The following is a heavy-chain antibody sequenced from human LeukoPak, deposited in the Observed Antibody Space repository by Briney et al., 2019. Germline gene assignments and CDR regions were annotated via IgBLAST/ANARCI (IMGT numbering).Heavy chain of an antibody. D-gene: IGHD1-26*01. V-gene: IGHV3-66*01. J-gene: IGHJ3*02. CDR3: ARDGTRANDAFDI. CDR1: GFTVSSNY. Sequence: GGSLRLSCAASGFTVSSNYMSWVRRAPGKGLEWVSVIYSGGSTYYADSVKGRFTISRDNSKNTLYLQMNSLRAEDTAVYYCARDGTRANDAFDIWGQGTMVTVSS. CDR2: IYSGGST.